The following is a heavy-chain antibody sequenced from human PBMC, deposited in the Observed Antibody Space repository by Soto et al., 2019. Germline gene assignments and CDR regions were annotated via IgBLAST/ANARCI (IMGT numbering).Heavy chain of an antibody. Sequence: QVQLQESGPGLVKPSETLSLTCTVSGASVNTFSWSWIRQPDGKGLEWIGRIYTSASTNYSPSLRGRLTWSVDTSKNQVSLKLTSVTAADTAIYYCAKDREEGYNFYYGMDVWGQGATVTVSS. CDR3: AKDREEGYNFYYGMDV. V-gene: IGHV4-4*07. J-gene: IGHJ6*02. CDR1: GASVNTFS. D-gene: IGHD3-10*01. CDR2: IYTSAST.